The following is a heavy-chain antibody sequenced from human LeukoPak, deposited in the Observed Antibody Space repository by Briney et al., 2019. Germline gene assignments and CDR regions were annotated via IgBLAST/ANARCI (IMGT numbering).Heavy chain of an antibody. D-gene: IGHD2-2*01. Sequence: SETLSLTCTVSGGSISSYYWSWIRQPPGKGLEWIGEINHSGSTNYNPSLKSRVTISVDTSKNQFSLKLSSVTAADTAVYYCARKVVPAAITPYYFDYWGQGTLVTVSS. CDR1: GGSISSYY. CDR3: ARKVVPAAITPYYFDY. CDR2: INHSGST. V-gene: IGHV4-34*01. J-gene: IGHJ4*02.